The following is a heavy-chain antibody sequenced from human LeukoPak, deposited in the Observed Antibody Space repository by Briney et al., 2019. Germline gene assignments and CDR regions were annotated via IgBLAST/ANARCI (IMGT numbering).Heavy chain of an antibody. J-gene: IGHJ6*02. CDR1: GGSISSGGYY. CDR2: IYYSGST. Sequence: SETLSLTCTVSGGSISSGGYYWSWIRQHPGKGLEWIGYIYYSGSTYYNPSLKSRVTISVDTSKNQFSLKLSSVTAADTAVYYCARSGQYYDILTGYYGGYYYYGMDVWGQGTTVTVSS. CDR3: ARSGQYYDILTGYYGGYYYYGMDV. V-gene: IGHV4-31*03. D-gene: IGHD3-9*01.